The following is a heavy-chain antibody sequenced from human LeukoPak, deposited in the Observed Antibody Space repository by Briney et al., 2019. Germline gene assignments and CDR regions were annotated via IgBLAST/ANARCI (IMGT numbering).Heavy chain of an antibody. CDR3: ARDRGLPWELLL. V-gene: IGHV4-61*02. D-gene: IGHD1-26*01. CDR1: GGSISSGSYY. J-gene: IGHJ4*02. CDR2: IYTSGST. Sequence: SETLSLTCTVSGGSISSGSYYWSWLRQPAGKGLEWIGRIYTSGSTNYNPSLKSRVTISVDTSKNQFSLKLSSVTAADTAVYYCARDRGLPWELLLWGQGTLVTVSS.